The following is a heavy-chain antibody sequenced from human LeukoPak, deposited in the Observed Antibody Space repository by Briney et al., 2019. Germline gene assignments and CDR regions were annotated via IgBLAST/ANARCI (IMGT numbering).Heavy chain of an antibody. CDR2: ISYDGSNK. V-gene: IGHV3-30*03. CDR3: ARDPLPDPYSSSSEGYYYYYYMDV. D-gene: IGHD6-6*01. CDR1: GFTFSSYG. J-gene: IGHJ6*03. Sequence: GGSLRLSCAASGFTFSSYGMHWVRQAPGKGLEWVAVISYDGSNKYYADSVKGRFTISRDNAKNSLYLQMNSLRAEDTAVYYCARDPLPDPYSSSSEGYYYYYYMDVWGKGTTVTVSS.